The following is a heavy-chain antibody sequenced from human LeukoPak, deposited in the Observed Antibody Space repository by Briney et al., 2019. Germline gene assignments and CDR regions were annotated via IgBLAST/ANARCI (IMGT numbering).Heavy chain of an antibody. CDR2: INHSGST. Sequence: SETLSLTCAVYGGSFSGYYWSWIRQPPGKGLEWIGEINHSGSTNYNPSLKSRVTISVDTSKNQFSLKLSSVTAADTAVYYCASRMYSSSPKKGLGGRWFDPWGQGTLVTVSS. D-gene: IGHD6-13*01. CDR1: GGSFSGYY. CDR3: ASRMYSSSPKKGLGGRWFDP. J-gene: IGHJ5*02. V-gene: IGHV4-34*01.